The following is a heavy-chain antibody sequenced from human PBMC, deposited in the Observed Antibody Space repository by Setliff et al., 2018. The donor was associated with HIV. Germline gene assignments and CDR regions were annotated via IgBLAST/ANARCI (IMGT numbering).Heavy chain of an antibody. CDR1: GLTFSGYP. CDR2: ISALAGST. CDR3: AKTGEPAAAYYYYYYLDV. D-gene: IGHD2-2*01. J-gene: IGHJ6*03. V-gene: IGHV3-23*01. Sequence: GGSLRLSCAASGLTFSGYPMSWVRQAPGKGLEWVSDISALAGSTFYADSVKGRFTISRDNSKGTLYLQMNSLRAEDTAVYYCAKTGEPAAAYYYYYYLDVWGKGTTVTVSS.